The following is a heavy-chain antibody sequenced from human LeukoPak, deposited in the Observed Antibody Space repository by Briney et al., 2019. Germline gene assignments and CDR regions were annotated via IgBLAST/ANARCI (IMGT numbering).Heavy chain of an antibody. CDR2: ISYDGSNK. Sequence: GRSLRLSCAASGFTFSSYGMHWVRQAPGKGLEWVAVISYDGSNKYYADSVKGRFTISRDNSKNTLYLQMNSLRAEDTAVHYCAKDGEYQLLQYYYYMDVWGKGTTVTVSS. D-gene: IGHD2-2*01. V-gene: IGHV3-30*18. J-gene: IGHJ6*03. CDR3: AKDGEYQLLQYYYYMDV. CDR1: GFTFSSYG.